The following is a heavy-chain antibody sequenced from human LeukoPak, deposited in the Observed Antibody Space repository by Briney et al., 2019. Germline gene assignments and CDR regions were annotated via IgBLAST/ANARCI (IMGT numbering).Heavy chain of an antibody. Sequence: SETLSLTCAVYGGSFSGYYWSWIRQPPGKGLEWIGEINHSGSTNYNPSLKSQVTISVDKSKNQFSLKLSFVTAADTAMYYCARSDYHNSGSHTVFDAFDIWGQGTRVTVSS. J-gene: IGHJ3*02. D-gene: IGHD3-10*01. CDR2: INHSGST. CDR1: GGSFSGYY. V-gene: IGHV4-34*01. CDR3: ARSDYHNSGSHTVFDAFDI.